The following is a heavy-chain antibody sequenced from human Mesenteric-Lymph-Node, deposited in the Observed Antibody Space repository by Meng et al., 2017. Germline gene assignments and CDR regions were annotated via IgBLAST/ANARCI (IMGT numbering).Heavy chain of an antibody. J-gene: IGHJ6*02. D-gene: IGHD3-10*01. V-gene: IGHV1-46*01. CDR1: GDTFSSYA. CDR2: INPSGGNT. Sequence: ASVKVSCKASGDTFSSYAISWVRQAPGQGLEWMGIINPSGGNTSYAQKFQGRVTMTRDTSTSTVYMELSSLRSEDTAVYYCARDLTMVRGVTRDYYYYGMDVWGQGTTVTVSS. CDR3: ARDLTMVRGVTRDYYYYGMDV.